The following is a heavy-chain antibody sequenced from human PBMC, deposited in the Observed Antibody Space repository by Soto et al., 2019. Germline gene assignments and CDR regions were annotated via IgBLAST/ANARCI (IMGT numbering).Heavy chain of an antibody. CDR2: IRTKSNGYAT. Sequence: GGSLRLSSAASGFTFSGSAIHWVRQASGKGLEWVARIRTKSNGYATTYAASVKGRFTISRDDSKDMAYLQMNGLKTEDTAMYYCSRVEYVTSSPIGWGQGTLVTVS. CDR1: GFTFSGSA. V-gene: IGHV3-73*01. J-gene: IGHJ4*02. CDR3: SRVEYVTSSPIG. D-gene: IGHD6-6*01.